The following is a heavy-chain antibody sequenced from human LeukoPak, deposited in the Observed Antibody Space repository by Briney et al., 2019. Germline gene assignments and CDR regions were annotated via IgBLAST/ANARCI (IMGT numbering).Heavy chain of an antibody. D-gene: IGHD5-24*01. CDR3: ARVWDGYNYPDY. Sequence: SETLSLTCTVSGGSISSSSYYWGWIRQPPGKGLERIGSIYYSGSTYYNPSLKSRVTISVDTSKNQFSLKLSSVTAADTAVYYCARVWDGYNYPDYWGQGTLVTVSS. CDR1: GGSISSSSYY. CDR2: IYYSGST. J-gene: IGHJ4*02. V-gene: IGHV4-39*07.